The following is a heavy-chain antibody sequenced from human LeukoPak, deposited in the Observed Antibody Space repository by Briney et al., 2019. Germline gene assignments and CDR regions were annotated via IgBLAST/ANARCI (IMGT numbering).Heavy chain of an antibody. V-gene: IGHV3-30*18. Sequence: PGGSPRLSCAASGFNFANYWMTWVRQTPGKGLEWVAVISYDGSDKYYADSVKGRFTISRDNSKNTLYLQMNSLRAEGTAVYYCAKDAKAVPQIDYWGQGTLVTVSS. J-gene: IGHJ4*02. CDR1: GFNFANYW. CDR2: ISYDGSDK. CDR3: AKDAKAVPQIDY. D-gene: IGHD6-19*01.